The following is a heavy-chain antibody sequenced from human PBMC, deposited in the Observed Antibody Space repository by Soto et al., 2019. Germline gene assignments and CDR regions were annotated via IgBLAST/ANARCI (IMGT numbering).Heavy chain of an antibody. V-gene: IGHV1-3*01. CDR2: INAGHGNT. CDR1: GYTLTSHA. Sequence: GASVEVSCKASGYTLTSHAMHWVRQAPGQRLEWMGWINAGHGNTKYSQKFQGRVTITRDTSASTVYMELSSLRSEDTAVYYCARDITIFGVVIISGFDSWGQGTLVTVSS. CDR3: ARDITIFGVVIISGFDS. J-gene: IGHJ4*02. D-gene: IGHD3-3*01.